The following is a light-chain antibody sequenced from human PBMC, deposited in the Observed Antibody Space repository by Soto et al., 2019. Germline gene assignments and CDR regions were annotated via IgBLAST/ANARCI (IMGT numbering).Light chain of an antibody. V-gene: IGLV1-44*01. CDR1: SSNIGSNV. Sequence: QSVLTQPPLVSGTPGQRVTISCSGSSSNIGSNVVNWYQQLPGTAPKLLIFNNNNRPSGVPDRFSGSKSGTSASLAISGRQSEDEADYYCAAWDDSLSGPVFGGGTKLTVL. CDR2: NNN. J-gene: IGLJ3*02. CDR3: AAWDDSLSGPV.